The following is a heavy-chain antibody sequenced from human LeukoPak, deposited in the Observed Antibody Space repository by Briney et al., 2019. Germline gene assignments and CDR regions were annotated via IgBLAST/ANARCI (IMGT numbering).Heavy chain of an antibody. CDR2: TYYSGST. Sequence: PSETLPLTCTVSGGSISDYYWNWIRQPPGKGLEWIGYTYYSGSTTYNPSLKSRVTISVDTAKNQFSLKLRSVTAADTAVYYCARGDFCSKSNCYLRPMDVWGKGTTVTVST. V-gene: IGHV4-59*01. CDR3: ARGDFCSKSNCYLRPMDV. CDR1: GGSISDYY. J-gene: IGHJ6*04. D-gene: IGHD3-3*01.